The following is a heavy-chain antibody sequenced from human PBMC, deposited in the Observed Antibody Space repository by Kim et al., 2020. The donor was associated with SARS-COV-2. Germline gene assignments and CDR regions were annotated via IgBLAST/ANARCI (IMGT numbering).Heavy chain of an antibody. J-gene: IGHJ3*02. CDR2: A. CDR3: ARYSGSAFDI. V-gene: IGHV3-74*01. Sequence: AKYADSVKGRFNISRDNAKNTLYLQMNNLRPEDAAVYYCARYSGSAFDIWGQGTMVSVSS. D-gene: IGHD1-26*01.